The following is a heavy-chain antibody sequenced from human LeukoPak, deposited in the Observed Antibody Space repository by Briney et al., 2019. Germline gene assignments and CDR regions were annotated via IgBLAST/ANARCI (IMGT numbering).Heavy chain of an antibody. J-gene: IGHJ4*02. D-gene: IGHD3-3*01. CDR2: ISAYNGST. V-gene: IGHV1-18*01. Sequence: GASVKVSCKASDFSFTSYGMSWVRQAPGQGLEWMGWISAYNGSTKYAQKLQGRVTMTTVTSTGTAYMELRSLRPDDTAVYYCARAGDFWSGYFYTTIDYWGQGTLVTVSS. CDR1: DFSFTSYG. CDR3: ARAGDFWSGYFYTTIDY.